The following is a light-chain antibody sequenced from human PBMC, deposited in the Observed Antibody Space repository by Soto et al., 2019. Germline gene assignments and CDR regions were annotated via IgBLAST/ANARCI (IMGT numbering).Light chain of an antibody. V-gene: IGKV3-15*01. Sequence: EIVMTQSPDILSVSPGERATLSCRASQSVSSNLAWYQQKPGQSPRLLIYGASTRATGIPVRFSGSGSGAEFTLTISSLQSEDFAVYYCHQYNYWPTFGQGTKAEIQ. CDR1: QSVSSN. CDR2: GAS. J-gene: IGKJ1*01. CDR3: HQYNYWPT.